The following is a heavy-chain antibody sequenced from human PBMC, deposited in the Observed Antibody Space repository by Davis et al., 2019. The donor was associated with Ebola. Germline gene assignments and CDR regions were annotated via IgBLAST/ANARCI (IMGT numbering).Heavy chain of an antibody. J-gene: IGHJ4*02. V-gene: IGHV3-53*01. CDR2: IYSGGST. CDR1: GFTVSSNY. D-gene: IGHD5-18*01. Sequence: GESLKISCAASGFTVSSNYMSWVRQTPGKGLEWVSVIYSGGSTYYADSVKGRFTISRDNSKNTLYLQMNSLRAEDTAVYYCARMRGADTAMVPKYFDYWGQGTLVTVSS. CDR3: ARMRGADTAMVPKYFDY.